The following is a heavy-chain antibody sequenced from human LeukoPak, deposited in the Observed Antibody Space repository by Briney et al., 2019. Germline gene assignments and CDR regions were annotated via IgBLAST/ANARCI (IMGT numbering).Heavy chain of an antibody. J-gene: IGHJ5*02. CDR3: SRVAQSGPTGWFDP. D-gene: IGHD1-1*01. CDR2: ISSTGSYI. V-gene: IGHV3-21*01. CDR1: GFNLNSYM. Sequence: GGSLRLSCAASGFNLNSYMLNWVRQAPGKGLEWVSPISSTGSYIYRADSVKGRFTISRDNPGNVVYLQMDSLRAEDTAVYYCSRVAQSGPTGWFDPWGQGTLVTVSS.